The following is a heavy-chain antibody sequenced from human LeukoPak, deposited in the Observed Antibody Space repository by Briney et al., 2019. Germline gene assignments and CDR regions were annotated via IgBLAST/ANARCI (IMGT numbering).Heavy chain of an antibody. CDR3: TTTSYYDFWSGYRDYFDY. D-gene: IGHD3-3*01. J-gene: IGHJ4*02. Sequence: GGSLRLSCAAPGFTFSNAWMSWVRQAPGKGLEWVGRIKSKTDGGTTDYAAPVKGRFTISRDDSKNTLYLQMNSLKTEDTAVYYCTTTSYYDFWSGYRDYFDYWGQGTLVTVSS. CDR1: GFTFSNAW. V-gene: IGHV3-15*01. CDR2: IKSKTDGGTT.